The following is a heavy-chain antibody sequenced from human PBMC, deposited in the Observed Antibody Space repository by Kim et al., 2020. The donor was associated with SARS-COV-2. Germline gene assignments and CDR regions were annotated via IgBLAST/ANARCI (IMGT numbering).Heavy chain of an antibody. V-gene: IGHV4-34*01. CDR3: ARGEALGYSYGYRRGYYYYGMDV. D-gene: IGHD5-18*01. CDR2: INHSGST. J-gene: IGHJ6*02. Sequence: SETLSLTCAVYGGSFSGYYWSWIRQPPGKGLEWIGEINHSGSTNYNPSLKSRVTISVDTSKNQFSLKLSSVTAADTAVYYCARGEALGYSYGYRRGYYYYGMDVWGQGTTVTVSS. CDR1: GGSFSGYY.